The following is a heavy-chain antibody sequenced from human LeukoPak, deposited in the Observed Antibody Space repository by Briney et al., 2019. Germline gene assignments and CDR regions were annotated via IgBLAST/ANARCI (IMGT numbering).Heavy chain of an antibody. D-gene: IGHD4-23*01. CDR1: EFAFSTYN. V-gene: IGHV3-48*02. CDR2: ISTGSSTT. Sequence: GGSLRLSCAASEFAFSTYNMNWVRQAPGKGLEWVSYISTGSSTTYYADSVKGRFTISRDNVENSLYLQMNSLRDEDTAVYYCARVAAGYSVNYFDYWGQGTLVAVSS. J-gene: IGHJ4*02. CDR3: ARVAAGYSVNYFDY.